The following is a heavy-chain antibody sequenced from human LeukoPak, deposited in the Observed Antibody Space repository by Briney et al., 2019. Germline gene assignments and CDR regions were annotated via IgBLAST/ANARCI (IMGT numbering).Heavy chain of an antibody. CDR2: LYYSGST. Sequence: KPSETLSLTCTVSGDSIRSYYWSWIRQPPGKGLEWIGYLYYSGSTYYNPSLKTRVTISVDTSKNQFSLRLGSVTAADTAVYYCARRHINLRAFAIWGQGTMVTVSS. V-gene: IGHV4-59*04. CDR1: GDSIRSYY. CDR3: ARRHINLRAFAI. J-gene: IGHJ3*02. D-gene: IGHD5/OR15-5a*01.